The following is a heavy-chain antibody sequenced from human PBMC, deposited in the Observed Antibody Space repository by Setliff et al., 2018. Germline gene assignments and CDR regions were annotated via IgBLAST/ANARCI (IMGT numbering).Heavy chain of an antibody. Sequence: GESLKISWKGSGYSFSNFWIGWVRQMPGKGLEWMGIIYPGDSHTRYSPSFQGQVTMSADKSINNAENSVYLQMNHLRAEDTAVYYCARDRVYSGIDSWGQGTLVTVSS. J-gene: IGHJ5*01. D-gene: IGHD1-26*01. CDR1: GYSFSNFW. V-gene: IGHV5-51*01. CDR2: IYPGDSHT. CDR3: ARDRVYSGIDS.